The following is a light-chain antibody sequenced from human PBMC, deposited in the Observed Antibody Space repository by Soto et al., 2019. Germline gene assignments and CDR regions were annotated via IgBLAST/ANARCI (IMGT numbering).Light chain of an antibody. Sequence: EIVLTQSPGTLSLSPGERATLSCTASQSVTGSYLAWYQQKPGQAPRLLIYGASSRATGIPDRVSGSGSGTDFTLTISRLEPEDFAVYYCQQYGSPPETFGQGTKVEIK. J-gene: IGKJ1*01. CDR1: QSVTGSY. V-gene: IGKV3-20*01. CDR2: GAS. CDR3: QQYGSPPET.